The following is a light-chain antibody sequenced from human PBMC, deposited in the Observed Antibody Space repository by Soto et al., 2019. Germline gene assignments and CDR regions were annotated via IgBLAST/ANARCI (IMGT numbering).Light chain of an antibody. CDR2: GAS. CDR1: QSVSNS. Sequence: EIVVTQSPATLYVSPGERATLSCRASQSVSNSLAWHQQKPGQAPRLLIYGASTRATGIPARFSGSGYGTDFTLTISSLQAEDFAVYYCQQYSKWPWTFGQGTKVAI. CDR3: QQYSKWPWT. J-gene: IGKJ1*01. V-gene: IGKV3-15*01.